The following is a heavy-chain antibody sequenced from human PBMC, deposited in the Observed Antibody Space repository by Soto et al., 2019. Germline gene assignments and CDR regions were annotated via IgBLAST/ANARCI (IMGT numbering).Heavy chain of an antibody. CDR3: VSERNSGWLHFDF. CDR1: GFTFSSYD. CDR2: ISYDGSNK. Sequence: QVQLVESGGGVVQPGRSLRLSCATSGFTFSSYDMHWVRQAPGKGLEWVAVISYDGSNKYYADSVKGRFTISRDNSKNTLFLQMNRLGTEDTAVYYCVSERNSGWLHFDFWGQGTLVTVSA. V-gene: IGHV3-30-3*01. J-gene: IGHJ4*02. D-gene: IGHD6-19*01.